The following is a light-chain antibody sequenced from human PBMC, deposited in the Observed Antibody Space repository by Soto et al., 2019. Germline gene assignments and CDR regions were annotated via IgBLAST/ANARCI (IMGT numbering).Light chain of an antibody. V-gene: IGLV2-14*01. CDR1: SSDVGGYNY. Sequence: QSVLTQPASVSGSPGQSITISYTGTSSDVGGYNYVSWYQQHPGKAPKLMIYEVSNRPSGVSNRFSGSKSGNTASLTISGLQAEDEADYYCSSYTSSSTLPYVFGTGTKLTVL. J-gene: IGLJ1*01. CDR3: SSYTSSSTLPYV. CDR2: EVS.